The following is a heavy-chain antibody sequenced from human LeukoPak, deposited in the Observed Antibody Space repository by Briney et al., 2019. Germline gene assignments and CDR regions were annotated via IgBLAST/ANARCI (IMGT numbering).Heavy chain of an antibody. Sequence: PGGSLRLSCAASGFTFSSYAMSWVRQAPGKGLEWVSAISGSGGSTYYAHSVKGRFTISRDNSKNTLYLQMNSLRAEDTAVYYCAKVIVVVVAAFDYWGQGTLVTVSS. CDR2: ISGSGGST. V-gene: IGHV3-23*01. CDR3: AKVIVVVVAAFDY. D-gene: IGHD2-15*01. J-gene: IGHJ4*02. CDR1: GFTFSSYA.